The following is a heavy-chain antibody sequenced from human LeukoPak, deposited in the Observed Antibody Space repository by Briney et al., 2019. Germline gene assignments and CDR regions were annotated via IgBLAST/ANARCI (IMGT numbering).Heavy chain of an antibody. V-gene: IGHV3-11*06. CDR1: GFTFSDHY. Sequence: GGSLRLSCAASGFTFSDHYMSWIRHAPGKGLEWVSYISGSSHYTNTADSVKGRFTISRDNAKNSLYLQMNSLRTEDTAVYYCARVTLYGESALDYWGQGTLVTVSS. D-gene: IGHD4-17*01. CDR3: ARVTLYGESALDY. J-gene: IGHJ4*02. CDR2: ISGSSHYT.